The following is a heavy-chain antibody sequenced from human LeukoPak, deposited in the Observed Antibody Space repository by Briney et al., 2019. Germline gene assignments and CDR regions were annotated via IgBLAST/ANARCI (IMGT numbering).Heavy chain of an antibody. J-gene: IGHJ6*02. Sequence: GGSLRLSCAASGFTVSSYYMSWVRQAPGKGLEWVSVIYSGGSTYYADSVKGRFTISRDNSKDTLYLQMNSLRAEDTAVYYCARVGADYYDMDVWGQGTTVTVSS. CDR2: IYSGGST. D-gene: IGHD3-10*01. CDR1: GFTVSSYY. V-gene: IGHV3-66*01. CDR3: ARVGADYYDMDV.